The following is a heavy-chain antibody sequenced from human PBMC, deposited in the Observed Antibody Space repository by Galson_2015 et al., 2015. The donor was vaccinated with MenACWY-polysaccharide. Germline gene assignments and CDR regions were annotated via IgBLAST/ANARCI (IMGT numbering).Heavy chain of an antibody. V-gene: IGHV3-23*01. Sequence: SLRLSCAASGFSFSANGMSWVRQAPGRGLEWVSGSGSGGGLYYADSVKGRFTVSRDNSKNTLYPQMNNLRAEDTAVYYCAKVGPRSSWTMGIDYWGQGTLVTVSS. CDR2: SGSGGGL. J-gene: IGHJ4*02. CDR3: AKVGPRSSWTMGIDY. CDR1: GFSFSANG. D-gene: IGHD6-13*01.